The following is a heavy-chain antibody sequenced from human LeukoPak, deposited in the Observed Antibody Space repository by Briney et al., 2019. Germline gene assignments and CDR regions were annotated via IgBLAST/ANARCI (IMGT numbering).Heavy chain of an antibody. CDR3: ARRITMVRGAQSGWFDP. V-gene: IGHV5-51*01. D-gene: IGHD3-10*01. CDR1: GYSFTSYW. CDR2: IYPGDSDT. Sequence: GESLKISCKGSGYSFTSYWIGWVRQMPGKGLEWMGIIYPGDSDTRYSPSFQGQVTISADKSISTAHLQWSSLKASDTAMYYCARRITMVRGAQSGWFDPWGQGTLVTVSS. J-gene: IGHJ5*02.